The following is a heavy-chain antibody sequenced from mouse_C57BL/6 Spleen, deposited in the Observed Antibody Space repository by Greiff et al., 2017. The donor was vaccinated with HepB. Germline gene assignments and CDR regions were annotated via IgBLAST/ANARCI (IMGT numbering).Heavy chain of an antibody. D-gene: IGHD2-4*01. CDR1: GFSLTSYG. V-gene: IGHV2-2*01. CDR3: ARNEGVYYDYDEGAWFAY. Sequence: VMLVESGPGLVQPSQSLSITCTVSGFSLTSYGVHWVRQSPGKGLEWLGVIWSGGSTDYNAAFISRLSISKDNSKSQVFFKMNSLQADDTAIYYCARNEGVYYDYDEGAWFAYWGQGTLVTVSA. CDR2: IWSGGST. J-gene: IGHJ3*01.